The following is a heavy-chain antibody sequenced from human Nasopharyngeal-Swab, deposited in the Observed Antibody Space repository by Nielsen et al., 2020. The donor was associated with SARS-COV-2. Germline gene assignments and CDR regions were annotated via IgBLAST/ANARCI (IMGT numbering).Heavy chain of an antibody. CDR2: IYYSGST. CDR3: ARGSGQLDRGLDY. D-gene: IGHD6-6*01. Sequence: SETLSLTCTVSGGSISSSSYYWGWIRQPPGKGLEWIGSIYYSGSTYYNPSLKSRVTISVDTSKNQFSLKLSSVTAADTAVYYCARGSGQLDRGLDYWGQGTLVTVSS. J-gene: IGHJ4*02. CDR1: GGSISSSSYY. V-gene: IGHV4-39*07.